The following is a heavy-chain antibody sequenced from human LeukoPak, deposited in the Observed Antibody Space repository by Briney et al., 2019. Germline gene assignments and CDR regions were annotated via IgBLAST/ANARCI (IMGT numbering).Heavy chain of an antibody. V-gene: IGHV4-4*02. CDR2: IYHSGST. J-gene: IGHJ4*02. Sequence: SGTLSLTCAVSGGSISSSNWWSWVRQPPGKGLEWIGEIYHSGSTNYNPSLKSRVTISVDKSKNQFSLKLSSVTAADTAVYYCAREKCSGGSCYSLDYWGQGTLVTVSS. CDR1: GGSISSSNW. CDR3: AREKCSGGSCYSLDY. D-gene: IGHD2-15*01.